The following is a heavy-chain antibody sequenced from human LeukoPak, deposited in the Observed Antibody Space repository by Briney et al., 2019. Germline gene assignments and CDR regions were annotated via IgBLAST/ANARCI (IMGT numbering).Heavy chain of an antibody. Sequence: GGSLRLLCAASGFTFSSFWMSWVRQAPGKGLEWVANIKQDGSEKYYVDSVKGRFTISRDNAKNSLYLQMNSLRAEDTAVYYCAREGVAVAGTARGMDVWGKGTTVTVSS. CDR2: IKQDGSEK. D-gene: IGHD6-19*01. J-gene: IGHJ6*03. CDR3: AREGVAVAGTARGMDV. V-gene: IGHV3-7*01. CDR1: GFTFSSFW.